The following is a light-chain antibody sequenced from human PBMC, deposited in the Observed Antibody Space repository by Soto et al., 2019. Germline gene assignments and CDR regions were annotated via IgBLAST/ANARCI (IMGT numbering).Light chain of an antibody. CDR3: QQYIEWPRT. CDR1: QSVSSY. J-gene: IGKJ1*01. V-gene: IGKV3-15*01. CDR2: GAS. Sequence: ENVLTQSPATLSLSPGERATLSCRASQSVSSYLAWYQQKPGQAPRLLIYGASTRATGIPARFSGSGFGTEFTLTISSQEPEDFAVYYCQQYIEWPRTFGQGTKVEV.